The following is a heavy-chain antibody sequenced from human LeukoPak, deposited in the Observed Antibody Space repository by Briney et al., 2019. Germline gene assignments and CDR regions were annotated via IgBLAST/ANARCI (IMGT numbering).Heavy chain of an antibody. CDR2: IYPGYSDT. CDR3: GMSGDRVPLQDDVFDV. Sequence: GESLKISCKGSGYSFTSYWIGWVRQMPGKGLEGMGIIYPGYSDTRYSPSFQGQVTISADKSIRTAYLQWSSLQDSDTAMYYCGMSGDRVPLQDDVFDVWGQGTMVTVST. D-gene: IGHD1-26*01. V-gene: IGHV5-51*01. CDR1: GYSFTSYW. J-gene: IGHJ3*01.